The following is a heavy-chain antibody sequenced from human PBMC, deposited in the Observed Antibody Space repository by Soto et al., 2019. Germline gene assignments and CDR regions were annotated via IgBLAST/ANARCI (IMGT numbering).Heavy chain of an antibody. J-gene: IGHJ4*02. Sequence: QVQLVESGGGVVQPGRSLRLSCAASGFTFRSYGMHWVRQAPGKGLEWVASISYDGRNKYYADSVKGRFIISRDNSKNPLYLQMNSLRAEDTAVYYCAKKYYDYVWGVGDWGQGTLVTVSS. D-gene: IGHD3-16*01. CDR1: GFTFRSYG. V-gene: IGHV3-30*18. CDR2: ISYDGRNK. CDR3: AKKYYDYVWGVGD.